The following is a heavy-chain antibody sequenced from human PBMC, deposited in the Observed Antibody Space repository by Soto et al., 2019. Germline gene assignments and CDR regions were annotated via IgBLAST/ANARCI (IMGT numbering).Heavy chain of an antibody. CDR3: ARRHSGGFFRFFDS. Sequence: QVQLVQSGTEVKKPGSSVKVSCKASGGSLSTNPISWVRQAPGQGLEWMGGTGSGTGPGNHAQKFQGRLTVNADKSTSTVYMELTNLSAEDTAVYHCARRHSGGFFRFFDSWGQGTLVTVSS. V-gene: IGHV1-69*06. CDR2: TGSGTGPG. J-gene: IGHJ4*02. D-gene: IGHD2-15*01. CDR1: GGSLSTNP.